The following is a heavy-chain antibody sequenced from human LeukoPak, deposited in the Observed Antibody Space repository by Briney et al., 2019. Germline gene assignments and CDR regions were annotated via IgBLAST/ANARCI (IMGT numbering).Heavy chain of an antibody. CDR1: GFAVSTNY. CDR3: ARDQRSESYYPWGWFDP. V-gene: IGHV3-66*02. CDR2: IYSDGST. J-gene: IGHJ5*02. D-gene: IGHD1-26*01. Sequence: GGSLRLSCAASGFAVSTNYLSWVRQAPGKGLEWVSVIYSDGSTYYTDSVKGRFTISRDNYKNTLCLQMNSLRPEDTAVYYCARDQRSESYYPWGWFDPWGQGTLVTVSS.